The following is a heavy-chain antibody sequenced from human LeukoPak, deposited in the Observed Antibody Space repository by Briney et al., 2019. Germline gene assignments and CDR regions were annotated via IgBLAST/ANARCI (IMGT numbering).Heavy chain of an antibody. CDR1: GFIISSLD. Sequence: PGGSLRLSCAASGFIISSLDMHWVRQPTGKGLEWVSGIGTAGDTYFPTSVKGRFTISRENAKNSLYLQINSLRDGDTAVYYCARGLYSGSYFFDLWGQGILVTVSS. J-gene: IGHJ4*02. CDR3: ARGLYSGSYFFDL. CDR2: IGTAGDT. D-gene: IGHD1-26*01. V-gene: IGHV3-13*01.